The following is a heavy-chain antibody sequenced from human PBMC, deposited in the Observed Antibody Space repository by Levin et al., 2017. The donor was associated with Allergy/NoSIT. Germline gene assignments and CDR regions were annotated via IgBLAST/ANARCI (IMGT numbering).Heavy chain of an antibody. CDR2: IKQDGSDK. V-gene: IGHV3-7*01. CDR3: ARDHDGEDEYFDF. Sequence: GGSLRLSCAASGFTFRTFWMSWVRQAPGKGPEWVANIKQDGSDKYYVDSVEGRFTVSRDNAKHSLYLQMNSLRGEDTAVYYYARDHDGEDEYFDFWGQGTLVTVSS. J-gene: IGHJ4*02. CDR1: GFTFRTFW. D-gene: IGHD3-10*01.